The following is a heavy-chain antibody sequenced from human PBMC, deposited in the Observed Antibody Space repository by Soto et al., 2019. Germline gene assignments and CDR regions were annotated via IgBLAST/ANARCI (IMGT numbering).Heavy chain of an antibody. Sequence: EVPLVESGGGLVMPGGSLRLSCAASGFTVSSNYRSWVRQAPVKVLEWASVIYSGGTTYYAGSVKGRFTISRDNSKNTLYLQMNSLRAEDTAVYYCARNGDSSDYRGWFDPWGQGTLVTVSS. CDR3: ARNGDSSDYRGWFDP. CDR2: IYSGGTT. D-gene: IGHD3-22*01. V-gene: IGHV3-66*01. CDR1: GFTVSSNY. J-gene: IGHJ5*02.